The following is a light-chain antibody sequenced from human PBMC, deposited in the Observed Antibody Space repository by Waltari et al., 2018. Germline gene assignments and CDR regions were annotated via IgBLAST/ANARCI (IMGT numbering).Light chain of an antibody. J-gene: IGKJ2*01. Sequence: EIVMTQSPATLSVSPGERATLSCRASQSISSNLAWYQQKPGQAPRLLIYGASTRATDIPAKFSGSGSETEFTLTISSLQSEDFAVYYCQQYNNWPYTFGQGTKVEIK. CDR1: QSISSN. CDR3: QQYNNWPYT. V-gene: IGKV3-15*01. CDR2: GAS.